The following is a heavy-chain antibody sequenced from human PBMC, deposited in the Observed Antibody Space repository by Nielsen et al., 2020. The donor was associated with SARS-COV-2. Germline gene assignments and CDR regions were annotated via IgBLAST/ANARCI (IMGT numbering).Heavy chain of an antibody. D-gene: IGHD5-12*01. J-gene: IGHJ4*02. Sequence: GGSLRLSCEASGYTFSAYAMIWVRQAAGKGLEWVSAVSGDSAATTYHPDSVKGRFIISRDNSKNTLYLQMHGLRAEDTAVYYCARDGRIGYGVHLDHWGQGTLVTVSS. CDR3: ARDGRIGYGVHLDH. CDR1: GYTFSAYA. V-gene: IGHV3-23*01. CDR2: VSGDSAATT.